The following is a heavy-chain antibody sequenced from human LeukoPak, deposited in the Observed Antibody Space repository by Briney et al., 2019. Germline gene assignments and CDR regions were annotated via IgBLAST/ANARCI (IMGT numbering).Heavy chain of an antibody. CDR1: GFTVSSNY. CDR2: IKQDGSEK. Sequence: GGSLRLSCAASGFTVSSNYMTWVRQAPGKGLEWVANIKQDGSEKNYVDSVKGRFTISRDNAKSSLDLQMSSLRAEDTAIYYCARGCSSTSCSGWFDPWGQGTLDTVSS. V-gene: IGHV3-7*01. J-gene: IGHJ5*02. D-gene: IGHD2-2*01. CDR3: ARGCSSTSCSGWFDP.